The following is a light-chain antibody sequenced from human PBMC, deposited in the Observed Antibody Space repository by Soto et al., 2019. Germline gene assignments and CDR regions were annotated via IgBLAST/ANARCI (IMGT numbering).Light chain of an antibody. CDR3: QQYRT. V-gene: IGKV1-5*03. J-gene: IGKJ1*01. Sequence: DIQMTQSPSTLSASVGDRVTITCRASQSIKSWLAWYQQKPGKAPKLLIYEASSLESGVPSRFGGSGSGTEFTLTISSLQPDDFATYYCQQYRTFGQGTKVDI. CDR1: QSIKSW. CDR2: EAS.